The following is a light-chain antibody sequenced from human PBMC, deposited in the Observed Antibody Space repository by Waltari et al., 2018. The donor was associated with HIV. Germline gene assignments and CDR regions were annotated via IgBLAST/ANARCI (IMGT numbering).Light chain of an antibody. CDR3: GSYSGSKIFAV. J-gene: IGLJ3*02. CDR1: SSDVGGHNY. V-gene: IGLV2-8*01. CDR2: DVS. Sequence: QSALTQPPSASGSPGQSVTISCTGTSSDVGGHNYVSWYKQHPGKAPKLMIFDVSKRPSGVPDRFSGSKSGNTASPTVSGLQAADEADYYCGSYSGSKIFAVFGGVTKLTVL.